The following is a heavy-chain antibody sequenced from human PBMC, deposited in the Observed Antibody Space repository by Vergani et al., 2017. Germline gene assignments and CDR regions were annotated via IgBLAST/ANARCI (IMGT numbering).Heavy chain of an antibody. D-gene: IGHD6-13*01. CDR1: GFSFSTYD. J-gene: IGHJ4*02. CDR3: ATPRDSIAAAALFDY. V-gene: IGHV3-13*01. CDR2: IGTAGDT. Sequence: EVQLVESGGGLVKPGGSLRLSCAASGFSFSTYDMHWVRQGTGKGLEWVSAIGTAGDTYYPGSVKGRFTISRENAKNSLYLQMNSLRAEDTAIYYCATPRDSIAAAALFDYWGQGTLVTVSS.